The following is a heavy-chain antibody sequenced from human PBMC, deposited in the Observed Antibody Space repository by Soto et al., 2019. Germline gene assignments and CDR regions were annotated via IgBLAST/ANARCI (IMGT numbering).Heavy chain of an antibody. CDR2: ISYDGSNK. Sequence: QVQLVESGGGVVQPGRSLRLSCAASGFTFSSYGMHWVRQAPGKGLEWVAVISYDGSNKYYADSVKGRFTISRDNSKNTLYLQMNSLRAEDTAVYYCAKGGNLCTSCLDDFDIWGQGTMVTVSS. CDR3: AKGGNLCTSCLDDFDI. J-gene: IGHJ3*02. V-gene: IGHV3-30*18. D-gene: IGHD2-2*01. CDR1: GFTFSSYG.